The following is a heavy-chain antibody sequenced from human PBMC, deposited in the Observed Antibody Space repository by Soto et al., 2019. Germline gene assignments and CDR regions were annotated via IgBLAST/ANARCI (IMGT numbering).Heavy chain of an antibody. CDR1: GFNFDEYA. Sequence: EVQLVESGGGLVQPGRSLRLSCAASGFNFDEYAMHWVRQGPGKGLEWGSGISWNSGSIGYADSVKGRFTISRDNAKKSLCLQMNSLRAEDTAFYYCAKDISGGLGSYYSHSLESWGQGALVTVPS. J-gene: IGHJ4*02. CDR3: AKDISGGLGSYYSHSLES. D-gene: IGHD3-10*01. V-gene: IGHV3-9*01. CDR2: ISWNSGSI.